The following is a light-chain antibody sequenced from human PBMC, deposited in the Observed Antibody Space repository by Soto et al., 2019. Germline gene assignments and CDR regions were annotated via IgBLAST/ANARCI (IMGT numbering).Light chain of an antibody. V-gene: IGKV3-11*01. CDR2: DAS. Sequence: EIVLTQSPATLSLSPGDRATLSCRASQSISSHLAWYQQRPGQVVRLLLYDASHRATGIPVRFSGSGSGTDFTLTINNLEPEDFAVYYCQQRNDGLTFGGGTKVEIK. CDR3: QQRNDGLT. CDR1: QSISSH. J-gene: IGKJ4*01.